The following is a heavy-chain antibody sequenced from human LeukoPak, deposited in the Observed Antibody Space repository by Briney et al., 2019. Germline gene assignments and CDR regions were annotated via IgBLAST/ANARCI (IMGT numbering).Heavy chain of an antibody. CDR2: INTNTGNP. CDR1: GYTFTSYA. CDR3: ARDHGSQRYWFDP. J-gene: IGHJ5*02. D-gene: IGHD1-26*01. Sequence: ASVKVSCKASGYTFTSYAINWVRQAPGQGLEWMGWINTNTGNPTYAQGFTGRFVFPLDTSVTTAYLQISSLEVEDTAVYYCARDHGSQRYWFDPWGQGTLVTVSS. V-gene: IGHV7-4-1*02.